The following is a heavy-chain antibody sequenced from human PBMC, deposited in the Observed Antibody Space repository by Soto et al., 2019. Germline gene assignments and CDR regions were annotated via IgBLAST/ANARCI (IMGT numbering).Heavy chain of an antibody. V-gene: IGHV4-39*01. Sequence: SETLSLTCTVSGGSISSSSYYWGWIRQPPGKGLEWIGSIYYSGSTYYNPSLKSRVTISVDTSKNQFSLKLSSVTAADTAVYYCARSRNAGDIVLMVYNNWFDPWGQGTLVTVSS. J-gene: IGHJ5*02. CDR2: IYYSGST. CDR1: GGSISSSSYY. D-gene: IGHD2-8*01. CDR3: ARSRNAGDIVLMVYNNWFDP.